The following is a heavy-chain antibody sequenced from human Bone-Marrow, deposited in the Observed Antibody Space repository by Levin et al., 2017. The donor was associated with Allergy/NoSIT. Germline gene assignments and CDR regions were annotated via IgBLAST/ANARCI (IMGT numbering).Heavy chain of an antibody. CDR3: TAVKWGQQMVFGY. D-gene: IGHD6-13*01. J-gene: IGHJ1*01. CDR1: GFTFHWAW. Sequence: GGSLRLSCAASGFTFHWAWLTWVRQAPGKGLEWVGRIKSSTDGGTIDYAAPVKGRFTISRDDSKNTLFLQMNSLKTEDTAVYYCTAVKWGQQMVFGYWGQGTLVTVSS. CDR2: IKSSTDGGTI. V-gene: IGHV3-15*01.